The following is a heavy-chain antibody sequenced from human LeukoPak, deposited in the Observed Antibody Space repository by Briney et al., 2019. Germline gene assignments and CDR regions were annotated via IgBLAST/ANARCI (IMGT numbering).Heavy chain of an antibody. Sequence: ASVKVSCKASGYAFTRHYMHWVRQAPGQGLEWMGLINPSGSSTIYAQKFQGRVTMTRDMSTSTDYMELSSLRSEDTAVYYCARLDTAMARAFDYWGQGTLVTVSS. CDR2: INPSGSST. D-gene: IGHD5-18*01. J-gene: IGHJ4*02. CDR3: ARLDTAMARAFDY. V-gene: IGHV1-46*01. CDR1: GYAFTRHY.